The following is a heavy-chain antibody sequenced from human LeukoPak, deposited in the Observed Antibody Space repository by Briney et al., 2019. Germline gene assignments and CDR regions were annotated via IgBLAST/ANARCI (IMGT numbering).Heavy chain of an antibody. V-gene: IGHV3-7*05. Sequence: AGSLRLSCAASGFTFSSYWMTWVRQAPGKGLEWVANINPDGSETYYVDSVKGRFTISRDNAKNSLYLQMNSLTPEDTAVYYCVRGSSGTAVRGISWAWFDPWGQGTLVTVSS. D-gene: IGHD3-10*01. J-gene: IGHJ5*02. CDR3: VRGSSGTAVRGISWAWFDP. CDR2: INPDGSET. CDR1: GFTFSSYW.